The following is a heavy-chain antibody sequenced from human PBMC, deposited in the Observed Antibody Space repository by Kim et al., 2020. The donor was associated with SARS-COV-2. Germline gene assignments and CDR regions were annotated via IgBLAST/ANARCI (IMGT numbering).Heavy chain of an antibody. CDR2: IYYSGST. J-gene: IGHJ5*02. Sequence: SETLSLTCTVSGGSISSHYWSWIRQPPGKGLEWIGQIYYSGSTNYNPSLKSRVTISVDTSKNQFSLKLSSVTAADTAVYYCARSAMATIWGWFDPWGRGTLAT. D-gene: IGHD5-12*01. CDR3: ARSAMATIWGWFDP. CDR1: GGSISSHY. V-gene: IGHV4-59*11.